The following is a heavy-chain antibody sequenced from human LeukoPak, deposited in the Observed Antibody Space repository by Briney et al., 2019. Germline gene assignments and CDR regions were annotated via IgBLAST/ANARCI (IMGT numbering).Heavy chain of an antibody. J-gene: IGHJ6*02. D-gene: IGHD6-6*01. Sequence: GASVKVSCKASGYTFTSYDINWVRQATGQGLEWMGWMNPNSGNTGYAQKFQGRVTMTRNTSISTAYMELSSLRSEDTAVYYCARGRMQLAYYYYGMDVWGQGTTVTVSS. CDR1: GYTFTSYD. CDR2: MNPNSGNT. CDR3: ARGRMQLAYYYYGMDV. V-gene: IGHV1-8*01.